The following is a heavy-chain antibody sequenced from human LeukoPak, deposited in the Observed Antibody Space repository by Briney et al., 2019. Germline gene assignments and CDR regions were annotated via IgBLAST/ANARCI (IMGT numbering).Heavy chain of an antibody. J-gene: IGHJ4*02. Sequence: SGPTLVNPTQTLTLTCTFSGFSISTSGVGVGWIRQPPGKALEWLALIYWNDDKRYSPSLKSRLTITKDTSTNQVVLTMTNMDPVDTATYYCAHHTTVSRGFDYWGQGTLVTVSS. V-gene: IGHV2-5*01. CDR1: GFSISTSGVG. CDR2: IYWNDDK. CDR3: AHHTTVSRGFDY. D-gene: IGHD4-17*01.